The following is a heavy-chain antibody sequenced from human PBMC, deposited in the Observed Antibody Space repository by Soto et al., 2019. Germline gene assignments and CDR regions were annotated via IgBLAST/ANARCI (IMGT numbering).Heavy chain of an antibody. D-gene: IGHD3-9*01. CDR1: GFSLITSGMC. Sequence: SGPTLVNPTQTLTLTFTFSGFSLITSGMCVSWIRQPPGKDLEWLARIDWDDDKYYSTSLKTSLTISKDTSKNQVVLTMTNMDPVDTATYYCARTWPDYAILTGYVYYYMDVWGQGTPVTVSS. J-gene: IGHJ6*03. CDR3: ARTWPDYAILTGYVYYYMDV. V-gene: IGHV2-70*11. CDR2: IDWDDDK.